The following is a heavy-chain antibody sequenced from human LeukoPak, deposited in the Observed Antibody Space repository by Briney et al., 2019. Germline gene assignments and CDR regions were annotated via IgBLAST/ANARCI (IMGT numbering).Heavy chain of an antibody. CDR1: GFTFSSYG. J-gene: IGHJ6*02. CDR2: IWFDGSNK. V-gene: IGHV3-33*06. D-gene: IGHD6-19*01. CDR3: AKAVAATGHYYFGMDV. Sequence: GGSLRLSCTASGFTFSSYGMHWVRQAPGKGLEWVAVIWFDGSNKYYADSVKGRLTISRDNSKSTLYLQMNSLRAGDTAVYYCAKAVAATGHYYFGMDVWGQGTTVTVSS.